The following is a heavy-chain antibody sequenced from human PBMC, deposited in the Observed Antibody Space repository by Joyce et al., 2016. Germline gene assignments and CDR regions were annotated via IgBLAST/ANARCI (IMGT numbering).Heavy chain of an antibody. J-gene: IGHJ4*02. Sequence: QMQLVQSGAEVTKTGSSVKVSCKALGGTRSGYAVSWVRQAPGQWLEWMGGITPIFATAKYAQKFQARGTITADKSTNTAYMELSSLRYEDTAIYYCARLRQTGNINDYWGQGTLVTVSS. D-gene: IGHD1-14*01. CDR2: ITPIFATA. V-gene: IGHV1-69*06. CDR3: ARLRQTGNINDY. CDR1: GGTRSGYA.